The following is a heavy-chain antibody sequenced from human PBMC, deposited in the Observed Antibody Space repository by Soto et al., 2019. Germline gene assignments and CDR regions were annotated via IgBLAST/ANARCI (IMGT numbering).Heavy chain of an antibody. Sequence: ASVKVSCKASGYTFTGYYMHWVRQAPGQGLEWMGWINPNSGGTNYAQKFQGRVTMTRDTSISTAYMELSRLRSDDTAVYYCARHRKQLVLAFDIWGQGTMVTVSS. D-gene: IGHD6-13*01. J-gene: IGHJ3*02. CDR2: INPNSGGT. CDR3: ARHRKQLVLAFDI. CDR1: GYTFTGYY. V-gene: IGHV1-2*02.